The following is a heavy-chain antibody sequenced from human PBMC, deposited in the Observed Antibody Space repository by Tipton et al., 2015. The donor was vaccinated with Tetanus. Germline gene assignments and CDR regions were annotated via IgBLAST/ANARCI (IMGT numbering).Heavy chain of an antibody. D-gene: IGHD2-2*01. CDR2: LNPKSGSA. CDR3: ASGSSTRHGLDV. V-gene: IGHV1-8*02. J-gene: IGHJ6*02. Sequence: QVQLVQSGPEVKKPGASVKVSCKASGYTFTSYGLNWVRKAAGRGFEWMGWLNPKSGSAAYAPRFQGRVTMTTNTSITTAFMEVASLTYEDTAVYYCASGSSTRHGLDVWGHGTSVTVSS. CDR1: GYTFTSYG.